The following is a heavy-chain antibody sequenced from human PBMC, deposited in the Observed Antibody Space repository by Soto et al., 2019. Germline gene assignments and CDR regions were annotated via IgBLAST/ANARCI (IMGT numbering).Heavy chain of an antibody. CDR2: INPATGAA. D-gene: IGHD3-3*01. CDR1: GYPVTAYY. V-gene: IGHV1-2*02. CDR3: ARGGGVGVAGSAAFDM. Sequence: QLHLVQSGAVVKKPGASVTVSCSASGYPVTAYYMHWVRQAPGRGLEWMGGINPATGAAKYTQTFQGGGTLTRDPSTRTVFMEVSGLTIEDTAVFYWARGGGVGVAGSAAFDMWGQGTVVTVSS. J-gene: IGHJ3*02.